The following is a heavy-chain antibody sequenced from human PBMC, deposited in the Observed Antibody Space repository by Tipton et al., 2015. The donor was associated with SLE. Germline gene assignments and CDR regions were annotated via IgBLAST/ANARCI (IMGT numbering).Heavy chain of an antibody. CDR3: ARGRAPYGDYAGDAFDI. CDR2: ISSSSSYI. D-gene: IGHD4-17*01. Sequence: GSLRLSCAASGFTFSSYSMNWVRQAPGKGLEWVSSISSSSSYIYYADSVKGRFTISRDNAKNSLYLQMNSLRAEDTAVYYCARGRAPYGDYAGDAFDIWGQGTMVTVSS. J-gene: IGHJ3*02. V-gene: IGHV3-21*01. CDR1: GFTFSSYS.